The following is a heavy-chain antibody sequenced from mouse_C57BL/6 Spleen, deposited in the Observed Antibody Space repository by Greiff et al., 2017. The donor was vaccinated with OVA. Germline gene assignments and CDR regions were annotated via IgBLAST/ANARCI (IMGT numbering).Heavy chain of an antibody. CDR3: ARGNEGFAY. CDR1: GYTFTSYT. CDR2: INPSSGYT. Sequence: LVESGAELARPGASVKMSCKASGYTFTSYTLHWVKQRSGQGLEWIGYINPSSGYTKYNQKFKDKATLTADKSSSTAYMQLSSLTSEDSAVYYCARGNEGFAYWGQGTLVTVSA. V-gene: IGHV1-4*01. J-gene: IGHJ3*01.